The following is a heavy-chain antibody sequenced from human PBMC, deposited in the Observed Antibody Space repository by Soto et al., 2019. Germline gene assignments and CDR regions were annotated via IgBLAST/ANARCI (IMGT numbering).Heavy chain of an antibody. Sequence: ASVTVSSKESVYAKTSYGISWVRQATGKGLEWMGWISAYNGNTNYAQKLQGRVTMTTDTSTSTAYMELRSLRSDDTAVYYCARWDITIFAQFYYYGMDVWGQGTTVTVSS. CDR1: VYAKTSYG. CDR3: ARWDITIFAQFYYYGMDV. J-gene: IGHJ6*02. CDR2: ISAYNGNT. V-gene: IGHV1-18*01. D-gene: IGHD3-3*01.